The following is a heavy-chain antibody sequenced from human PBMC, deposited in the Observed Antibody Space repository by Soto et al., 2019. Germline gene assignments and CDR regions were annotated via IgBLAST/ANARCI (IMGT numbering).Heavy chain of an antibody. D-gene: IGHD6-13*01. CDR3: ARVYGGRAAAADY. CDR1: GYTFTSYA. J-gene: IGHJ4*02. Sequence: ASVKVSCKASGYTFTSYAMHWVRQAPGQRLEWMGWINAGNGNTKYSQKFQGRVTITRDTSASTAYMELSSLRSEDTAVYYCARVYGGRAAAADYWGQGTLVTVSS. V-gene: IGHV1-3*01. CDR2: INAGNGNT.